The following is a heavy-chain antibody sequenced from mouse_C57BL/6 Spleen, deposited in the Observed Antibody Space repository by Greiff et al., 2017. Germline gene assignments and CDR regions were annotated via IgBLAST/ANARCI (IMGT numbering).Heavy chain of an antibody. J-gene: IGHJ4*01. Sequence: QVQLQQSGPELVKPGASVKISCKASGYSFTSYYIHWVKQRPGQGLEWIGWIYPGSGNTKYNEKFKGKATLTADTSSSTAYMQLSSLTSEDSAVYYCARGGTTVVATDYAMDYWGQGTSVTVSS. CDR1: GYSFTSYY. CDR2: IYPGSGNT. D-gene: IGHD1-1*01. CDR3: ARGGTTVVATDYAMDY. V-gene: IGHV1-66*01.